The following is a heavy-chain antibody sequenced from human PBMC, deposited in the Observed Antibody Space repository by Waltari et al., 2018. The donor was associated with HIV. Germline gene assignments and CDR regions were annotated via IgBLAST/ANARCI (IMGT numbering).Heavy chain of an antibody. V-gene: IGHV1-8*01. CDR3: ARVPVAAKRLDAVFDV. D-gene: IGHD2-15*01. CDR2: MNPNSGNT. CDR1: GYIFTTYA. J-gene: IGHJ3*01. Sequence: QVQLVQSGAEVKKPGASVKVSCKASGYIFTTYAINWVRQAPGQGLEWMGWMNPNSGNTGYAQKFQGRVTMTRNTSISTAYMELSSLRSEDTAVYYCARVPVAAKRLDAVFDVWGQGTMVTVSS.